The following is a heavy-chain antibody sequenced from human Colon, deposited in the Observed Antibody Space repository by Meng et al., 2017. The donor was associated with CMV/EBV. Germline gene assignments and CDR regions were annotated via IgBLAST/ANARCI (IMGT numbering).Heavy chain of an antibody. CDR2: INQDGSEK. CDR1: GFIFSSYS. Sequence: GESLKISCAASGFIFSSYSMSWVRQAPGKGLEWVANINQDGSEKYYMDSVRGRFTISRDNSKNTLYLQMNSLRAEDTAVYYCAKDPDYFDYWGQGTLVTVSS. CDR3: AKDPDYFDY. J-gene: IGHJ4*02. V-gene: IGHV3-7*03.